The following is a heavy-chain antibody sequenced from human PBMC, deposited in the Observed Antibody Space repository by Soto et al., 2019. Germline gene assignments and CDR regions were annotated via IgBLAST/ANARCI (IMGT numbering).Heavy chain of an antibody. J-gene: IGHJ4*02. CDR3: VRDSHGDY. CDR2: IDHDGPT. Sequence: EVQLVESGGGLVQPGGSLRLSCAGSGFTFSNYWRHWVRQAPGKGLEWVSRIDHDGPTDYADSVRGRFTISRDNAENTLYLQMNSLRPEDTGVYYCVRDSHGDYWGQGTLVTVSS. V-gene: IGHV3-74*01. CDR1: GFTFSNYW.